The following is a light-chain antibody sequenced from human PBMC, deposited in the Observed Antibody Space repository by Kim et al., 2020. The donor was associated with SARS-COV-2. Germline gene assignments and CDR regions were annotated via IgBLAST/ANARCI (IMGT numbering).Light chain of an antibody. CDR2: GAS. CDR3: QQYGSSLQT. J-gene: IGKJ1*01. Sequence: PGERSTRTCRATESVGHNFVAWYQQKPGQAPRLLIYGASRRVTGIQDRFSGSGSGTDFTLTISRLEPEDFAVYYCQQYGSSLQTFGQGTKVEIK. CDR1: ESVGHNF. V-gene: IGKV3-20*01.